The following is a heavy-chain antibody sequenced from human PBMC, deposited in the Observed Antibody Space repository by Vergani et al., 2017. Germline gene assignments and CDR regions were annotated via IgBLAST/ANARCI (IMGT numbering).Heavy chain of an antibody. V-gene: IGHV4-61*01. CDR2: IYYSGST. J-gene: IGHJ4*02. Sequence: QVQLQESGPGLVKPSETLSLTCTVSGGSVSSGSYYWSWIRQPPGKGLEWIGYIYYSGSTNYNPSLKSRVTISVDTSKNQFSLKLSSVTAADTAVYYWARVRGYCSSTSCYTRFDYWGQGTLVTVSS. CDR1: GGSVSSGSYY. D-gene: IGHD2-2*02. CDR3: ARVRGYCSSTSCYTRFDY.